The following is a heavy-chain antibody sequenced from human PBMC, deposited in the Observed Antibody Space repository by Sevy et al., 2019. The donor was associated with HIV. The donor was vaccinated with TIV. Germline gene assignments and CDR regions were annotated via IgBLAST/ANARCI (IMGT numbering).Heavy chain of an antibody. V-gene: IGHV3-21*01. D-gene: IGHD2-2*01. Sequence: GGSLRLSCAASGFTFSSYSMNWVRQAPGKGLEWVSSISSSSTYIYYADSAKGRFTISRDNAKNSLYLQMNSLRAEDTAVYYCAREGCSSTSCYYYYYGMDVWGQGTTVTVSS. J-gene: IGHJ6*02. CDR3: AREGCSSTSCYYYYYGMDV. CDR2: ISSSSTYI. CDR1: GFTFSSYS.